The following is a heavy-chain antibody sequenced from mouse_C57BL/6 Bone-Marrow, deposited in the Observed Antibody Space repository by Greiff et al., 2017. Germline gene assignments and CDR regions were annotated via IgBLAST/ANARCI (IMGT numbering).Heavy chain of an antibody. D-gene: IGHD3-2*02. Sequence: QVHVMQSGAELVKPGASVKMSCKASGYTFTSYWITWVKQTPGQGLEWIGDIYPGSGSTNYNEKFKSKVTRTVDTSSSTAYMQLSSLTSEDSAVYYCAKTAQVPFDYWGQGTTLTVSS. CDR3: AKTAQVPFDY. V-gene: IGHV1-55*01. CDR1: GYTFTSYW. J-gene: IGHJ2*01. CDR2: IYPGSGST.